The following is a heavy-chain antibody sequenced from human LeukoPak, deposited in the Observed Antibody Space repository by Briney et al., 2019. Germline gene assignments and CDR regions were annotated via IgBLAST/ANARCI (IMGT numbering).Heavy chain of an antibody. D-gene: IGHD3-10*01. CDR1: GGSISSYY. V-gene: IGHV4-59*01. CDR3: ARTRVLFPFDY. J-gene: IGHJ4*02. CDR2: IYYSGST. Sequence: SETLSLTCTVSGGSISSYYWSWIRQPPGKGLEWIGYIYYSGSTNYNPSLKRRVTISVDTSKNQFSLKLSSVTAADTAVYYCARTRVLFPFDYWGQGILVTVSS.